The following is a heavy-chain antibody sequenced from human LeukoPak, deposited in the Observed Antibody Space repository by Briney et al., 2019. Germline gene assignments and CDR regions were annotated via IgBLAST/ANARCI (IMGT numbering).Heavy chain of an antibody. CDR1: GFTFSSYG. CDR3: ARSSGGYCSSTSCPDDYYYYGMDV. V-gene: IGHV3-33*01. D-gene: IGHD2-2*01. CDR2: IWYDGSNK. J-gene: IGHJ6*02. Sequence: GRSLRLSCAASGFTFSSYGMHWVRQAPGKGLEWVAVIWYDGSNKYYADSVKGRFTISRDNSKNTLYLQMNSLRAEDTAVYYCARSSGGYCSSTSCPDDYYYYGMDVWGQGTTVTVSS.